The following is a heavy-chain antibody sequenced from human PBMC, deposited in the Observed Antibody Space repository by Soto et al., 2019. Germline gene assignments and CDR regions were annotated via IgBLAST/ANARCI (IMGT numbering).Heavy chain of an antibody. V-gene: IGHV4-30-2*01. D-gene: IGHD2-2*01. J-gene: IGHJ4*02. CDR3: ARVPAY. CDR2: MYHSGST. Sequence: ASETLSLTCAVSGGSISSGGYSWSWIRQPPGKSLEWIGYMYHSGSTYYNPSLKSRVTISIDRSKNQFSLKLSSVTAADTAVYDYARVPAYWGQVILVTVSP. CDR1: GGSISSGGYS.